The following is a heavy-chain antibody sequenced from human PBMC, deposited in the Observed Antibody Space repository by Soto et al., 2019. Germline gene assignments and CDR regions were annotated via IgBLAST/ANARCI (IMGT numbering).Heavy chain of an antibody. CDR2: IIPRSAKS. J-gene: IGHJ6*02. CDR3: AREGLVLVPTIVNSDYYYYAMDV. D-gene: IGHD2-2*01. CDR1: GDTFSTYS. V-gene: IGHV1-69*13. Sequence: SVKVSCKASGDTFSTYSITWMRQVPGQGLEWMGGIIPRSAKSNYAQKLQGRVTITADESTSTAYMELSSLRSEDTAVYYCAREGLVLVPTIVNSDYYYYAMDVWGQGTTVTVSS.